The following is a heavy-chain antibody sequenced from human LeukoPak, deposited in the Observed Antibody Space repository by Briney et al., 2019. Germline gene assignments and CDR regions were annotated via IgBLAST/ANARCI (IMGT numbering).Heavy chain of an antibody. V-gene: IGHV3-30*02. CDR1: GFAFSNFD. CDR2: IRYDGSNT. CDR3: AREDEGSADY. J-gene: IGHJ4*02. Sequence: QPGGSLRLSCTASGFAFSNFDMHWVRQVPGKGLEWVAFIRYDGSNTYHADSVKGRFTISRDNAKNSLYLQMNSLRAEDTAVYYCAREDEGSADYWGQGTLVTVSS.